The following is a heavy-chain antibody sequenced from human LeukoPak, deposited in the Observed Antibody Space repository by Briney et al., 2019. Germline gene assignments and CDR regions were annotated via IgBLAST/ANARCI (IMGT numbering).Heavy chain of an antibody. D-gene: IGHD3-10*01. J-gene: IGHJ4*02. CDR1: GFTFSSNW. Sequence: PGGSLRLSCGASGFTFSSNWMSWVRQAPGKGLEWVANIKQDGSEKYYVDSVKGRFTISRDNAKNSLYLQMHSLRAEDTAVYYCARDPYGSGGYYDYWGQGTLVTVSS. CDR2: IKQDGSEK. V-gene: IGHV3-7*01. CDR3: ARDPYGSGGYYDY.